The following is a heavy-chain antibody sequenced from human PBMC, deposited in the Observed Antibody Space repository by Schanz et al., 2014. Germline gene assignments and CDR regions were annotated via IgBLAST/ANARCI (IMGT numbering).Heavy chain of an antibody. CDR2: ISGSGNTI. J-gene: IGHJ4*02. CDR3: ARGRRGDCRRTSCTYYFDY. V-gene: IGHV3-48*01. D-gene: IGHD2-2*01. CDR1: GFTFSSHS. Sequence: EVQLVESGGNLVQPGGSLRLSCVASGFTFSSHSMNWVRQAPGQGLEWLSYISGSGNTIYYADSVKGRFTISRDNAKNSLYLEMTSLRGEDTAVYYCARGRRGDCRRTSCTYYFDYWGQGTLVTVSS.